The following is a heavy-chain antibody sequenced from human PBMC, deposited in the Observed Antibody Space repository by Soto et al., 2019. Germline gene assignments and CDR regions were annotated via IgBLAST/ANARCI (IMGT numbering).Heavy chain of an antibody. J-gene: IGHJ5*02. Sequence: QVQLVQSGAEVKKPGASVKVSCKVSGYTLTELSMHWVRQAPGKGLEWMGGFDPEDGETIYAQKFQGRVTITEDKSTDTAYMEMSSLRYEDTAVYYCATFGVSSGYPIRPTTPSNWFDPWGQGTLVTVSS. CDR3: ATFGVSSGYPIRPTTPSNWFDP. D-gene: IGHD3-22*01. V-gene: IGHV1-24*01. CDR1: GYTLTELS. CDR2: FDPEDGET.